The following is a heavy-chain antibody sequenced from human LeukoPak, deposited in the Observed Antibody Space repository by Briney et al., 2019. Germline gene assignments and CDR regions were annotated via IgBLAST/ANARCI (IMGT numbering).Heavy chain of an antibody. CDR1: GFTFSSYE. CDR3: AKDGRSGNYWNYYYYMDV. D-gene: IGHD3-10*01. V-gene: IGHV3-48*03. Sequence: GGSLRLSCAASGFTFSSYEMNWVRQAPGKGLEWVSYISSSGSTIYYADSVKGRFTISRDNAKNSLYLQMISLRADDTALYYCAKDGRSGNYWNYYYYMDVWGKGTTVIISS. CDR2: ISSSGSTI. J-gene: IGHJ6*03.